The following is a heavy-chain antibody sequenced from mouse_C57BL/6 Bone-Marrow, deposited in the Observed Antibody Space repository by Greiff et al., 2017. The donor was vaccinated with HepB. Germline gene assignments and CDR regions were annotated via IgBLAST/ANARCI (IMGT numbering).Heavy chain of an antibody. J-gene: IGHJ4*01. V-gene: IGHV1-39*01. CDR1: GYSFTDYN. CDR3: ARGDYGSSYDAMDY. Sequence: EVQGVESGPELVKPGASVKISCKASGYSFTDYNMNWVKQSNGKSLEWIGVINPNYGTTSYNQKFKGKATLTVDQSSSTAYMQLNSLTSEDSAVYYCARGDYGSSYDAMDYWGQGTSVTVSS. CDR2: INPNYGTT. D-gene: IGHD1-1*01.